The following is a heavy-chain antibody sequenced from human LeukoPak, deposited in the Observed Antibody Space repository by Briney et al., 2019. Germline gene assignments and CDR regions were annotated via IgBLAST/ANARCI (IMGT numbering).Heavy chain of an antibody. V-gene: IGHV4-4*07. Sequence: SETLSLTCNVSGGSFDYYYWHWMRQPAGKGLEWIGRVYIGGSTNYIPSLKSHVSMSIDKSKKQFSLKLSSVTAADTAIYYCARDHCDDAACYPFDRWGRGILVTVSS. CDR3: ARDHCDDAACYPFDR. CDR2: VYIGGST. D-gene: IGHD3-16*02. CDR1: GGSFDYYY. J-gene: IGHJ4*02.